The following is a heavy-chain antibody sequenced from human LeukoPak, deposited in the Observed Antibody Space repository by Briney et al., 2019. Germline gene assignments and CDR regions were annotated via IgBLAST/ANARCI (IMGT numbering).Heavy chain of an antibody. CDR1: GDSISSGDYY. CDR2: ISSSGST. Sequence: PSETLSLTCTVSGDSISSGDYYWGWIRQPAGKGLEWIGRISSSGSTDYNPSLKSRVTISVDTSKNQFSLKLSSVTAADTAVYFCANGPYPYDSSGAFDIWSERTMVTVSS. V-gene: IGHV4-61*02. CDR3: ANGPYPYDSSGAFDI. D-gene: IGHD3-22*01. J-gene: IGHJ3*02.